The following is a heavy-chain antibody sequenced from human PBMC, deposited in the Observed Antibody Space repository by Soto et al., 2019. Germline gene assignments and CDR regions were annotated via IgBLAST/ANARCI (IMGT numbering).Heavy chain of an antibody. CDR2: VYTSGYS. CDR3: AREPTTAGTVNWFDP. J-gene: IGHJ5*02. V-gene: IGHV4-4*07. D-gene: IGHD6-13*01. CDR1: GGSISSDY. Sequence: VQLQESGPGLVKPSATLALICTVSGGSISSDYLSWIRQPAGKGVEWIGRVYTSGYSNSNPSLKSRVTMSVDTSKKQFSLNLSSVTAADTAVYYCAREPTTAGTVNWFDPWGQGTLVTVSS.